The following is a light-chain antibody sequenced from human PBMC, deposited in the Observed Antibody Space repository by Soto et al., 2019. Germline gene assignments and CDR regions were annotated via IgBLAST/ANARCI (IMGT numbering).Light chain of an antibody. CDR2: DVS. CDR1: SSDVGGYKY. Sequence: QSALTQPASVSGSPGQSIALSYTGTSSDVGGYKYVSWYQQYPGQAPKLMIYDVSNRPSGVPDRFSGSKSGNTASLTISGLQSEDEADYYCSSYTSYTSYVFGTGTKLTVL. J-gene: IGLJ1*01. CDR3: SSYTSYTSYV. V-gene: IGLV2-14*01.